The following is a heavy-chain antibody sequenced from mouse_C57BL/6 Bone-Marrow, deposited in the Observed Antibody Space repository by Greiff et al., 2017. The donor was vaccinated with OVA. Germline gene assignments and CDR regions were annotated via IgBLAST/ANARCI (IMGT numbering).Heavy chain of an antibody. CDR1: GCAFSSYW. D-gene: IGHD2-4*01. J-gene: IGHJ4*01. CDR3: ARSGYYDYEDYAMDY. CDR2: IYPGDGDT. Sequence: VQLQQSGAELVKPGASVKISCKASGCAFSSYWMNWVKQRPGKGLEWIGQIYPGDGDTNYNGKFKGKATLTADKSSSTAYMQLSSLTSEDSAVYCCARSGYYDYEDYAMDYWGQGTSGTVSS. V-gene: IGHV1-80*01.